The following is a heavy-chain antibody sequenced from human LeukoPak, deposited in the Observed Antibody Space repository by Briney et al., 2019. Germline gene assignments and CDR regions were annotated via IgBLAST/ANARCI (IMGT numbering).Heavy chain of an antibody. J-gene: IGHJ4*02. CDR2: IYYSGST. Sequence: SETLSLTCTVSGGSISSYYWSWIRQPPGKGLEWIGYIYYSGSTNYNPSLKSRVTISVDTSKNQFSLKLSSVTAADTAVYYCARERVYSSGWYGYWGQGTLVTVSS. D-gene: IGHD6-19*01. CDR3: ARERVYSSGWYGY. V-gene: IGHV4-59*12. CDR1: GGSISSYY.